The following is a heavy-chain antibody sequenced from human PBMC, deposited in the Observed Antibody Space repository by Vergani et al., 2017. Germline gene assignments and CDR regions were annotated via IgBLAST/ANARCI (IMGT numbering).Heavy chain of an antibody. CDR2: IIPILGIA. J-gene: IGHJ4*02. CDR3: AGEGQGMYYDFWSGHHFDY. CDR1: GGTFSSYA. D-gene: IGHD3-3*01. V-gene: IGHV1-69*04. Sequence: QVQLVQSGAEVKKPGASVKVSCKASGGTFSSYAISWVRQAPGQGLEWMGRIIPILGIANYAQKFQGRVTITADKSTSTAYMELSSLRSEDTAVYYCAGEGQGMYYDFWSGHHFDYWGQGTLVTVSS.